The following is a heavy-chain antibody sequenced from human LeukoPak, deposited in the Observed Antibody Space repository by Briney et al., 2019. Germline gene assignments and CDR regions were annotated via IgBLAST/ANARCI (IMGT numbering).Heavy chain of an antibody. Sequence: GGSLRLSCAASGFTFSSYGMHWVRQAPGKGLEWVAVISYDGSNKYYTDSVKGRFTISRDNSKNTLSLQLNSLRVEDTAVYYCARELELLGVDYWGQGTLVTVSS. V-gene: IGHV3-30*03. D-gene: IGHD1-7*01. CDR3: ARELELLGVDY. CDR1: GFTFSSYG. J-gene: IGHJ4*02. CDR2: ISYDGSNK.